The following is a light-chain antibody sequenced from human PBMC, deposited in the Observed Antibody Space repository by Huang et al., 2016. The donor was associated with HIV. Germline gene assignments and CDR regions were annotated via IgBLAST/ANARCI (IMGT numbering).Light chain of an antibody. J-gene: IGKJ4*01. CDR3: QQYHNWPPVT. Sequence: ETVLTQSPGTLSVSPGESATLSCRANRAINSNLAWYQQKPGQAPRLLIYDASPRATDIPARFSGSGSGTDFTLTISSLQSEDFAIYYCQQYHNWPPVTFGGGTKVEI. CDR2: DAS. CDR1: RAINSN. V-gene: IGKV3D-15*01.